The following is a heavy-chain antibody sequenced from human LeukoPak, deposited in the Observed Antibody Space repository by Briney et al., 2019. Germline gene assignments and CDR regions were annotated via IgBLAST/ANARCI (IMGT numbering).Heavy chain of an antibody. CDR3: ARGPYYYGSGSPQGIDY. CDR2: ISSSGSSV. J-gene: IGHJ4*02. Sequence: GGSLRLSCAASGFTFSSYSMNWVRQAPGKGLEWVSYISSSGSSVYYADSLKGRFTISRDNAKNSLSLQMNSLRAEDTAVYYCARGPYYYGSGSPQGIDYWGQGTLVTVSS. V-gene: IGHV3-48*01. CDR1: GFTFSSYS. D-gene: IGHD3-10*01.